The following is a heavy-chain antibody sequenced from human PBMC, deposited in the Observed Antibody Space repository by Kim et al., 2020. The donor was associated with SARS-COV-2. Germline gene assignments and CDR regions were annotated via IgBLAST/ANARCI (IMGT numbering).Heavy chain of an antibody. V-gene: IGHV3-30*18. Sequence: GGSLRLSCAASGFTFSSYGMHWVRQAPGKGLEWVAVISYDGSNKYYADSVKGRFTISRDNSKNTLYLQMNSLRAEDTAVYYCAKESCSGGSCFVDYWGQGTLVTVSS. CDR1: GFTFSSYG. D-gene: IGHD2-15*01. CDR3: AKESCSGGSCFVDY. CDR2: ISYDGSNK. J-gene: IGHJ4*02.